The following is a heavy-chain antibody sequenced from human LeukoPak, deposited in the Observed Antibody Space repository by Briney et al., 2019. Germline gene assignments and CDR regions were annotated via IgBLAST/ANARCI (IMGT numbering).Heavy chain of an antibody. CDR2: TRNKANNYTT. J-gene: IGHJ3*02. CDR1: GFTFSDHY. V-gene: IGHV3-72*01. Sequence: PAGSLRLSCAASGFTFSDHYMDWVRQAPGKGLEWVGRTRNKANNYTTEYAASVKGRFSVSRDDSQNSLYLQMNSLKTEDTAVYYCSRVIVVVPAANDIWGQGTMVTVSS. D-gene: IGHD2-2*01. CDR3: SRVIVVVPAANDI.